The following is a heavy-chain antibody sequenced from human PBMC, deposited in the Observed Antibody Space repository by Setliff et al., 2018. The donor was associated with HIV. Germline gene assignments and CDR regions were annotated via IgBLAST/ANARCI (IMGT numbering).Heavy chain of an antibody. J-gene: IGHJ4*02. CDR3: ARELAASGLGYFDS. CDR2: ISSSGSYI. V-gene: IGHV3-21*01. Sequence: PGGSLRLSCAASGFTFSSYSMNWVRQAPGKGLEWVSSISSSGSYIFYADSVQGRFTFSRDDAKNSLYLQMNSLRVEDTAVYYCARELAASGLGYFDSWGRGILVTVSS. CDR1: GFTFSSYS. D-gene: IGHD3-22*01.